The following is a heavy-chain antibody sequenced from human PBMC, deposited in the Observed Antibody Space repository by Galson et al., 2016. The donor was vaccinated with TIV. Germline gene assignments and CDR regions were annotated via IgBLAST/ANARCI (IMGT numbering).Heavy chain of an antibody. CDR2: ISWNRGSI. Sequence: SLRLSCAASGFSFDNYAMHWVRQAPGKGLEWVAGISWNRGSIDYADSEKGRFTISRDSAKNSLYLQMNSLRVEDTALYYCAKDVREGCSTTKCYNYYYYYYYMDVWGKGTTVTV. CDR3: AKDVREGCSTTKCYNYYYYYYYMDV. D-gene: IGHD2-2*02. CDR1: GFSFDNYA. J-gene: IGHJ6*03. V-gene: IGHV3-9*01.